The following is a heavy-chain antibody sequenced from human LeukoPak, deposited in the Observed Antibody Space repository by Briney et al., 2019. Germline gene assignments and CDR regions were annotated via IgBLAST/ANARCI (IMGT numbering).Heavy chain of an antibody. CDR2: IYYSGST. CDR3: ARDRGYGGNSVLRYFDL. D-gene: IGHD4-23*01. CDR1: GGSISSSSYY. V-gene: IGHV4-39*07. Sequence: ASETLSLTCTVSGGSISSSSYYWGWIRQPPGKGLEWIGSIYYSGSTYYNPSLKSRVTISVDRSKNQFSLKLSSVTAADTAVYYCARDRGYGGNSVLRYFDLWGRGTLVTVSS. J-gene: IGHJ2*01.